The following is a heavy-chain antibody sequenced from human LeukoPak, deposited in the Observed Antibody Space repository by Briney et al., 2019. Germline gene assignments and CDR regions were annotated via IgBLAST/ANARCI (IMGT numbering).Heavy chain of an antibody. Sequence: ASLKVSCKASGYTFTGPYIHWMRQAPGQGLEWMRRINPNSGDTNYAQMFQGRVTMTRDTSIRTAYMELSRLRSDDTAVYYCARVSSGWHGFNYWGQGTLVTVSS. CDR2: INPNSGDT. CDR1: GYTFTGPY. V-gene: IGHV1-2*06. J-gene: IGHJ4*02. CDR3: ARVSSGWHGFNY. D-gene: IGHD6-19*01.